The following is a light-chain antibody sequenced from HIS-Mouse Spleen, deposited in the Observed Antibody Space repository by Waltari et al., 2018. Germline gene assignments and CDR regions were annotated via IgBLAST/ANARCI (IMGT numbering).Light chain of an antibody. V-gene: IGLV2-14*01. J-gene: IGLJ3*02. CDR3: SSYTSSSTWV. CDR1: SSDVGGYNY. CDR2: EVS. Sequence: QSALTQPASVSGSPGQSITISCTGPSSDVGGYNYVSWYQQHPGKAPKLMIYEVSNRPSGVSNRVSGSKSGNTASLTISGLQAEDEADYYCSSYTSSSTWVFGGGTKLTVL.